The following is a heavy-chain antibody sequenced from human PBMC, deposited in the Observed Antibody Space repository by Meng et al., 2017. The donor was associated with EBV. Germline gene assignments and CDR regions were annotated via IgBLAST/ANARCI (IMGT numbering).Heavy chain of an antibody. J-gene: IGHJ4*02. CDR2: FLPRLGAP. CDR1: GGPFRYYA. D-gene: IGHD3-10*01. CDR3: ASESGRGYTPDY. V-gene: IGHV1-69*01. Sequence: HVQVVQSAAEVKKPGSSVKVSCRTSGGPFRYYAISWVRQAPGQGLEWLGGFLPRLGAPNYAQKFHGRVKITADESTSTHYMDLSSLRSEDTAIYYCASESGRGYTPDYWGQGTLVTVSS.